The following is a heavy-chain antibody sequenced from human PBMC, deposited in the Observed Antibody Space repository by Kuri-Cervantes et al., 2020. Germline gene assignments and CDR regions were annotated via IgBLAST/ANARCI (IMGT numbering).Heavy chain of an antibody. J-gene: IGHJ4*02. Sequence: GESLKISCAASGFTFSSYDMNWVRQAPGKGLEWVSYISSRSSAIYYADSVKGRFTISRDNAKNSLYLQMNSLRAEDTAVYYCARDVSVYYYDSSGYYDYWGQGTLVTVSS. D-gene: IGHD3-22*01. CDR2: ISSRSSAI. CDR3: ARDVSVYYYDSSGYYDY. CDR1: GFTFSSYD. V-gene: IGHV3-48*04.